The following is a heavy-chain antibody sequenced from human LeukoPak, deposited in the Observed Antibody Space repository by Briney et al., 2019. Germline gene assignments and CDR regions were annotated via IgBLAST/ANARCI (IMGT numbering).Heavy chain of an antibody. CDR1: GYSFTSYW. CDR3: ARLTAGMATIGGYQD. J-gene: IGHJ4*02. CDR2: IYPGDSDT. Sequence: GESLKISCKGSGYSFTSYWIGWVRQMPGKSLEWMGIIYPGDSDTRYSPSFQGQVTISADKSISTAYLQWSSLKASDTAMYYCARLTAGMATIGGYQDWGQGTLVTVSS. V-gene: IGHV5-51*01. D-gene: IGHD5-24*01.